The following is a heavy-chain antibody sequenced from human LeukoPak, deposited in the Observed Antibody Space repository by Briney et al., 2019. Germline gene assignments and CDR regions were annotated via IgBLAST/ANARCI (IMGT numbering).Heavy chain of an antibody. CDR3: ARSKWVAATYFDY. J-gene: IGHJ4*02. CDR1: GYSISSGYY. D-gene: IGHD2-15*01. CDR2: IYHSGST. Sequence: SETLSLTCAVSGYSISSGYYWGWIRQPPGKGLEWIGSIYHSGSTYYNPSLKSRVTISVDTSKNQFSLKLSSVTAADPAVYYCARSKWVAATYFDYWGQGTLATVSS. V-gene: IGHV4-38-2*01.